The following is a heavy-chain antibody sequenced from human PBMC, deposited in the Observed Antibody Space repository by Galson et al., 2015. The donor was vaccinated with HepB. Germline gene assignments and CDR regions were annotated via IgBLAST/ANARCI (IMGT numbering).Heavy chain of an antibody. CDR3: ARVLADAFDI. CDR1: RSSLSDPY. CDR2: MSSSGSII. V-gene: IGHV3-11*01. J-gene: IGHJ3*02. Sequence: SLRLSCAATRSSLSDPYLSWPRQAPGKGLEWVTQMSSSGSIIYHAASVKGRFTIYRDNAKNSLYLLMNRLKAEDTAVYYCARVLADAFDIWGQGTMLTVSS.